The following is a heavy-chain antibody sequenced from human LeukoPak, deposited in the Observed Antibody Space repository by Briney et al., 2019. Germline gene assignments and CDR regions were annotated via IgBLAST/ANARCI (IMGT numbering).Heavy chain of an antibody. V-gene: IGHV3-7*01. CDR3: AREGPYYYDSSGYPKKDAFDI. CDR1: GFNFSPYW. Sequence: GGSLRLSCAASGFNFSPYWVNWVRQAPGKGLEWVANIKQDGSVKYYVDSVKGRFTISRDNAKNSLYLQMNSLRAEDTAVYYCAREGPYYYDSSGYPKKDAFDIWGQGTMVTVSS. D-gene: IGHD3-22*01. CDR2: IKQDGSVK. J-gene: IGHJ3*02.